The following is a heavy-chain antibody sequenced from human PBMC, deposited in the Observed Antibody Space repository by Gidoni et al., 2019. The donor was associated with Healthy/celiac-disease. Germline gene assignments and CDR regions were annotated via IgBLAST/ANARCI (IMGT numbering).Heavy chain of an antibody. CDR3: ARRSIVVPAAMRGGRFDP. V-gene: IGHV4-39*01. CDR1: GGSISSSSYS. J-gene: IGHJ5*02. D-gene: IGHD2-2*01. Sequence: QLQLQESGPGLVKPSETLSLTCTVSGGSISSSSYSWGWIRQPPGKGLEWIGSIYYSGSTYYNPSLKSRVTISVDTSKNQFSLKLSSVTAADTAVYYCARRSIVVPAAMRGGRFDPWGQGTLVTVSS. CDR2: IYYSGST.